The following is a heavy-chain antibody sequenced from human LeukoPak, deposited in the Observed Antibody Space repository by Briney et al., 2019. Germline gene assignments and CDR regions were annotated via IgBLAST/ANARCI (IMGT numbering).Heavy chain of an antibody. V-gene: IGHV1-69*13. CDR1: GGTFSSYA. J-gene: IGHJ3*02. Sequence: GASVKVSCKASGGTFSSYATSWVRQAPGQGLEWMGGIIPIFGTANYAQKFQGRVTITADESTSTAYMELSSLRSEDTAVYYCARDYGDYDAEANAFDIWGQGTMVTVSS. D-gene: IGHD4-17*01. CDR3: ARDYGDYDAEANAFDI. CDR2: IIPIFGTA.